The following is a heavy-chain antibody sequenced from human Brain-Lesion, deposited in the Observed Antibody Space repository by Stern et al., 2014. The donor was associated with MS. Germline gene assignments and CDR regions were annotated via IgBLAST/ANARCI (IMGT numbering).Heavy chain of an antibody. CDR2: LYYSGTS. Sequence: VQLVESGPELVKPLQTLSLSCTGSGGSVSSGGFFWNWMRQHPGKGLEWIVHLYYSGTSAYHPFLKIRVTISVDTSKNQFSLRLRSVTAADTAVYYCARNPALWYFDLWGRGTLAAVSS. CDR1: GGSVSSGGFF. J-gene: IGHJ2*01. V-gene: IGHV4-31*03. D-gene: IGHD3-3*02. CDR3: ARNPALWYFDL.